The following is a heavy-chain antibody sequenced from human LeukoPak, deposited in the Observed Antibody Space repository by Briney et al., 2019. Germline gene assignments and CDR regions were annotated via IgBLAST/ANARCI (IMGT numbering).Heavy chain of an antibody. CDR1: GFTFSSYA. V-gene: IGHV3-30*04. CDR3: ARVRGGGFRTADL. CDR2: ISYDGSNK. J-gene: IGHJ5*02. D-gene: IGHD1-14*01. Sequence: GGSLRLSCAASGFTFSSYAMHWVRQAPGKGLEWVAVISYDGSNKYYADSVKGRFTISRDNSKNTLFLQMNSLRGEDTAMYYCARVRGGGFRTADLWGQRTLVSVSS.